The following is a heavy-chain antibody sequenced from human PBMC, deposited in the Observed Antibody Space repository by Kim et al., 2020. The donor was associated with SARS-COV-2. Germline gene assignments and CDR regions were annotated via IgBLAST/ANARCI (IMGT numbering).Heavy chain of an antibody. Sequence: GGSLRLSCSASGFTFSSYGMHWVRQAPGKGLEYVSAISGNGASTYYADSVKGRFTISRDNSKNTLYLQISGVRSEDTAVYYCAKFFYYNSGSYSDWGQGTLVTVSS. CDR3: AKFFYYNSGSYSD. CDR2: ISGNGAST. CDR1: GFTFSSYG. D-gene: IGHD3-10*01. J-gene: IGHJ4*02. V-gene: IGHV3-64D*06.